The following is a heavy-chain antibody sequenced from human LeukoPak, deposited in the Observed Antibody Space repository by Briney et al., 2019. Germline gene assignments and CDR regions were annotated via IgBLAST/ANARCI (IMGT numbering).Heavy chain of an antibody. V-gene: IGHV4-39*01. CDR1: GGSISSSSYY. J-gene: IGHJ1*01. D-gene: IGHD3-10*01. Sequence: PSETLSVTCTVSGGSISSSSYYWGWIRQPPGKGLEWIGSIYYSGSTYYNPSLKSRVTISVDTSKNQFSLKLRSVTAADTAVYYCARGGVTMVRGVTKYFQHWGQGTLVTVSS. CDR3: ARGGVTMVRGVTKYFQH. CDR2: IYYSGST.